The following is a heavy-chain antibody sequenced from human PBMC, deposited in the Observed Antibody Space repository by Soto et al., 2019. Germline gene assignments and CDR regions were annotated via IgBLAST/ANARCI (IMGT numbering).Heavy chain of an antibody. Sequence: PGGSLRLSCAASEFTFSRYALNWVRQAPGRGLEWVSEISDSGSSTYYADSVKGRFTISRDNSKNTLYLQMNSLRAEDTAVYFCVRGHSGGGVIFDYWGQRSLVSVSS. J-gene: IGHJ4*01. V-gene: IGHV3-23*01. CDR2: ISDSGSST. CDR1: EFTFSRYA. D-gene: IGHD6-19*01. CDR3: VRGHSGGGVIFDY.